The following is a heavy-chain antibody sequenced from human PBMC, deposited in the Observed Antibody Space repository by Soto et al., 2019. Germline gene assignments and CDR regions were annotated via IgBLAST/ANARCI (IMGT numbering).Heavy chain of an antibody. CDR1: GFTFSSYA. D-gene: IGHD5-12*01. V-gene: IGHV3-23*01. Sequence: EVQLLESGGGLVQPGGSLRLSCAASGFTFSSYAMSWVRQAPGKGLEWVSAISGSGGSTYYADSVKGRFTISRDNSKNTLYLQVNSLRAEDTAVYYCAKVSGYDFPFPYYFDYWGQGTLVTVSS. J-gene: IGHJ4*02. CDR2: ISGSGGST. CDR3: AKVSGYDFPFPYYFDY.